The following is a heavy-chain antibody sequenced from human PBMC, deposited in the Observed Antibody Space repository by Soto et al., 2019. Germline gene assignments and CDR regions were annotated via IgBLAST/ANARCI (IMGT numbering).Heavy chain of an antibody. V-gene: IGHV1-8*02. CDR3: ARGRVRYRSSNYCEP. J-gene: IGHJ5*02. CDR2: TNPDSGHT. D-gene: IGHD6-6*01. CDR1: GYTFPSYD. Sequence: QVQLVQSGAEVKKPGASVKVSCKASGYTFPSYDINWVRQATGQGLEWMGCTNPDSGHTGYARKFRGSVSKSRNTDIRTAYLELRSPRSYDTAIYSCARGRVRYRSSNYCEPWGRGTRVTVSS.